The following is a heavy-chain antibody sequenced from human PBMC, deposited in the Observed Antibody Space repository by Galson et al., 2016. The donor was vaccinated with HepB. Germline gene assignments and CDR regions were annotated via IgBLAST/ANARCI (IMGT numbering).Heavy chain of an antibody. CDR2: IDPGDSFT. J-gene: IGHJ4*02. V-gene: IGHV5-10-1*01. D-gene: IGHD1-26*01. Sequence: SLRLSCAASGYSFTNYWINWVRQMPGKGLEWMGRIDPGDSFTNYRPSFQGHVTISADKSISTAYLQWSSLKASDTAMYYCASLRSGSLTSDSWGQGTLVTVSS. CDR3: ASLRSGSLTSDS. CDR1: GYSFTNYW.